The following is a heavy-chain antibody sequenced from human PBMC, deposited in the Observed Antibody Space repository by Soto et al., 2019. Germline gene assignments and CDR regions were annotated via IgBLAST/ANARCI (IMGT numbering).Heavy chain of an antibody. J-gene: IGHJ4*02. CDR1: GLTFKSYA. D-gene: IGHD1-26*01. CDR3: AKGQYSGVAGGLDY. CDR2: ISGSGGST. Sequence: EVHLLESGGGLVQPGGSLRLSCAASGLTFKSYAMSWVHQAPGKGLEWVSGISGSGGSTDYADSVKGRFTISRDNSKNTLYLQMNSLRVEDTALYYCAKGQYSGVAGGLDYWGQGTLVTVSS. V-gene: IGHV3-23*01.